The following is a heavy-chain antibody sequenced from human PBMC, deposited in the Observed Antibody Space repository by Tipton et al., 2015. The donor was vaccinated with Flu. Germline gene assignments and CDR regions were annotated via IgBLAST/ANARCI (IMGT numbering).Heavy chain of an antibody. CDR1: GGSISSGSYY. D-gene: IGHD5-24*01. CDR3: ARGGDGYNPIDY. CDR2: IYTSGST. V-gene: IGHV4-61*02. J-gene: IGHJ4*02. Sequence: TLSLTCAVYGGSISSGSYYWSWIRQPAGKGLEWIGRIYTSGSTNYNPSLKSRVTISVDTSKNQFSLKLSSVTAADTAVYYCARGGDGYNPIDYWGQGTLVTVSS.